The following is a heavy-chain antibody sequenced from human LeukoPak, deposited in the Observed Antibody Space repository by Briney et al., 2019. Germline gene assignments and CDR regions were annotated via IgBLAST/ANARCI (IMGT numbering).Heavy chain of an antibody. D-gene: IGHD6-6*01. J-gene: IGHJ4*02. CDR2: INPXXGXT. V-gene: IGHV1-2*02. CDR3: TRGLSIATRPAYYFDY. Sequence: GASVKVSCKASGYTXTDYYXXXXXXXXGXGXEWXXWINPXXGXTNYAXXFQGXXTXXXXTSXXTAYMDLTSLRSDDTAVYYCTRGLSIATRPAYYFDYWGQGTLVTVSS. CDR1: GYTXTDYY.